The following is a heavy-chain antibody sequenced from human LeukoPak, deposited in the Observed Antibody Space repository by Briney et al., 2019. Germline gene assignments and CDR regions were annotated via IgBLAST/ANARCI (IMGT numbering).Heavy chain of an antibody. D-gene: IGHD2-2*01. V-gene: IGHV4-38-2*01. Sequence: SETLSLTCAVSSYSISSGYYWGWIRQPPGKGLEWIGSIYHGGSTYYNPSLKSRVTILVDTSKNQFALKLSSVPAADTAVYYCARHGIECSSTNCYWATVRYWGQGTLVTVSS. CDR3: ARHGIECSSTNCYWATVRY. CDR2: IYHGGST. J-gene: IGHJ4*02. CDR1: SYSISSGYY.